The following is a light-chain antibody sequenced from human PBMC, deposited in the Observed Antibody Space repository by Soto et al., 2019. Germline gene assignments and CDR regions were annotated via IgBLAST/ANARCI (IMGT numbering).Light chain of an antibody. CDR3: QQYNNWPPYT. CDR1: QSVGSN. V-gene: IGKV3D-15*01. CDR2: GAS. Sequence: EIVMTQSPATLSVSPGERATVSCRASQSVGSNLAWYQQKPGRAPRLLIYGASTRARGIPARFTGSGSGTEFTLTISSMKSEDFALYYCQQYNNWPPYTFGQGTNLDI. J-gene: IGKJ2*01.